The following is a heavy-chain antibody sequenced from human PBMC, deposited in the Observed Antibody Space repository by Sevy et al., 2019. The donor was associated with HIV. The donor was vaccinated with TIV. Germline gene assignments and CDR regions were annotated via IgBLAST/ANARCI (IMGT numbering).Heavy chain of an antibody. V-gene: IGHV3-53*01. Sequence: GGSLRLSCAASGFSVSDTYMSWVRQAPGKGLERVSVIYSGDKTYHADSVKGRFTISRDSSKNTIYLQLNSLRTEDTAVYYCARLNVYYYDDDGYYTTGNAFDIWGQGTMVTVSS. J-gene: IGHJ3*02. CDR1: GFSVSDTY. CDR2: IYSGDKT. CDR3: ARLNVYYYDDDGYYTTGNAFDI. D-gene: IGHD3-22*01.